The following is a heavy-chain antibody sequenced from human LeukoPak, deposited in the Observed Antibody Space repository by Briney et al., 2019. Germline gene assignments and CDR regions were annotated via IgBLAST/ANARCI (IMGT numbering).Heavy chain of an antibody. CDR2: ISSSSSYI. Sequence: GGSLRLSCAASGFTFSSYSMNWVRQAPGKGLEWVSSISSSSSYIYYADSVKGRFTISRDNAKNSLYLQMNSLRAEDTAVYYCARGLNGGGCGFDYWGQGTLVTVSS. D-gene: IGHD2-15*01. J-gene: IGHJ4*02. V-gene: IGHV3-21*01. CDR1: GFTFSSYS. CDR3: ARGLNGGGCGFDY.